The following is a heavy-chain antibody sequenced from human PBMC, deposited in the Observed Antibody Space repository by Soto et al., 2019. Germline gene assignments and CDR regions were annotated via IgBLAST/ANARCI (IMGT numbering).Heavy chain of an antibody. Sequence: LCGGSISSGGYYWSWIRQHPGKGLEWIGYIYYSGSTYYNPSLKSRVTISVDTSKNQFSLKLSSVTAADTAVYYCASSQGRGYYDSSGYFAYWGQGTLVTVSS. D-gene: IGHD3-22*01. V-gene: IGHV4-31*02. CDR3: ASSQGRGYYDSSGYFAY. CDR1: GGSISSGGYY. J-gene: IGHJ4*02. CDR2: IYYSGST.